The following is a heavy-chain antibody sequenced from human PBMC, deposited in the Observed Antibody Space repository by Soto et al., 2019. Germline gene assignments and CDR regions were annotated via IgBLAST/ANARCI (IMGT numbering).Heavy chain of an antibody. V-gene: IGHV3-11*06. D-gene: IGHD3-3*01. Sequence: QVQLVESGGGVVKPGGSLRLSCAASGFTFSDYYMSWIRQAPGKGLEWVSYISSSSSYTNYADSVKGRFTISRDNAKNSLYLQMNSLRAEDTAVYYCARGCVVLRFLEWDCVDGMDVWGQGTTVTVSS. J-gene: IGHJ6*02. CDR2: ISSSSSYT. CDR3: ARGCVVLRFLEWDCVDGMDV. CDR1: GFTFSDYY.